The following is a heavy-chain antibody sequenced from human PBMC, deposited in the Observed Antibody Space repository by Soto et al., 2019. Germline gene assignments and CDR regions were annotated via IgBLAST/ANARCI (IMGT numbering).Heavy chain of an antibody. J-gene: IGHJ4*02. D-gene: IGHD6-19*01. CDR1: GFTFNSYA. Sequence: EVQLLESGGGLVQPGRSLRLSCAASGFTFNSYAVSWVRQAPGKGLEWVSAISDIGGTTYYVDSVKGRFTISRDNSKNTLYLQMNSLRAEDTAVYYCAREYSSAWKTVDYWGQGTLVTVSS. CDR2: ISDIGGTT. CDR3: AREYSSAWKTVDY. V-gene: IGHV3-23*01.